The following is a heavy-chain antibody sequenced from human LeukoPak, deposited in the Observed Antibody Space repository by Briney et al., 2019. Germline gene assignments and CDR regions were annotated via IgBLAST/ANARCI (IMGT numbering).Heavy chain of an antibody. CDR2: ITSGSSTI. CDR3: TRDGLYFDY. Sequence: GGSLRLSCAASGFTFGSYSMNWVRQAPGKGLEWVSYITSGSSTIYYADSVKGRFTISRDNAKNSLYLQMNSLRADDTAVYYCTRDGLYFDYWGQGTLVTVSS. CDR1: GFTFGSYS. J-gene: IGHJ4*02. V-gene: IGHV3-48*01.